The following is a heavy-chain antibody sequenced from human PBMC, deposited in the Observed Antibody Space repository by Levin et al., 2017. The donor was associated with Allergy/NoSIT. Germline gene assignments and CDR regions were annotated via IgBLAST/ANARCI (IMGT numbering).Heavy chain of an antibody. Sequence: GGSLRLSCAASGFTFDDFAMHWVRQPPGKGLEWVSGITWNSATIRYADSLKGRFTISRDNAENSLYLQMNSRRPEDTAVYYCAKEIGGTVVAATPFHAFDIWGHGTLVTVSA. J-gene: IGHJ3*02. D-gene: IGHD2-15*01. CDR2: ITWNSATI. V-gene: IGHV3-9*01. CDR3: AKEIGGTVVAATPFHAFDI. CDR1: GFTFDDFA.